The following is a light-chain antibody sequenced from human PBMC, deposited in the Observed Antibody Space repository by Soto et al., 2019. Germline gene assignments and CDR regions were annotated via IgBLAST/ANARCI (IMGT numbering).Light chain of an antibody. V-gene: IGLV1-47*01. CDR1: SSNIGSNY. Sequence: QSVLTQPPSASGTPGQRVTISCSGSSSNIGSNYVYWYQQLPGTAPKLLIYRNNQRPSGVPDRFSGSKSGTSASLAISGLRSEDEADYYCAAWDGSLSGPVFGSGTQLTVL. J-gene: IGLJ6*01. CDR2: RNN. CDR3: AAWDGSLSGPV.